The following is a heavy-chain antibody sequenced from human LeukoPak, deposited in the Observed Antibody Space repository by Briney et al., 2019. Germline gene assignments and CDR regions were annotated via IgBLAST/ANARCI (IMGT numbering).Heavy chain of an antibody. CDR3: ARVIPEAGFDP. Sequence: SETLSLTCAVYGRSFSGYYRSWIRQPPGKGLEWIGEINHSGSTNYNPSLESRVTMSVDTSKNQFSLKLSSVTAADTAVYYCARVIPEAGFDPWGQGTLVTVSS. CDR2: INHSGST. CDR1: GRSFSGYY. J-gene: IGHJ5*02. D-gene: IGHD1-14*01. V-gene: IGHV4-34*01.